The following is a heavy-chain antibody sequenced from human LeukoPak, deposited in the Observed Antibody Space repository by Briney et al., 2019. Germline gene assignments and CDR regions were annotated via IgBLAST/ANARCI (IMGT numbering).Heavy chain of an antibody. Sequence: GRSLRLSCAASGFTFSSYGMHWVRQAPGKGLEWVAVISYDGSNKYYADSVKGRFTIPRDNARNSLYLQMNSLRAEDTAVYYCASGRQLGYWGQGTLVTVSS. CDR2: ISYDGSNK. CDR1: GFTFSSYG. CDR3: ASGRQLGY. D-gene: IGHD6-13*01. V-gene: IGHV3-30*03. J-gene: IGHJ4*02.